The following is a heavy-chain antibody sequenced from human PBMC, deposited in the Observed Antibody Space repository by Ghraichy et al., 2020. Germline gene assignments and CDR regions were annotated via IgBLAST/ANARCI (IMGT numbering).Heavy chain of an antibody. CDR1: GYAINSGGYY. Sequence: SETLSLTCKVSGYAINSGGYYWSWIRQFPGKGLEWIGNIYYSGGAHYNPSLTSRVSISLDTSKNQFSLNLTSVTASDTAVYYCARGRLRLAPSGQTRVWFDPWGQGTLVTVSS. CDR3: ARGRLRLAPSGQTRVWFDP. D-gene: IGHD2-2*01. J-gene: IGHJ5*02. V-gene: IGHV4-31*03. CDR2: IYYSGGA.